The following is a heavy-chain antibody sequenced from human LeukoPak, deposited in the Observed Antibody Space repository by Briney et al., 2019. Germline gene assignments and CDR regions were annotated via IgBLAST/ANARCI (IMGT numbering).Heavy chain of an antibody. CDR3: ARDKLGYYDSSGYSDY. CDR2: IYYSGST. V-gene: IGHV4-39*07. Sequence: PSETLSLTCTVSGGSISSTSYYWGWIRQPPGKGLEWIGSIYYSGSTYYNPSLKSRVTISVDTSKNQFSLKLSSVTAADTAVYYCARDKLGYYDSSGYSDYWGQGTLVTVSS. D-gene: IGHD3-22*01. J-gene: IGHJ4*02. CDR1: GGSISSTSYY.